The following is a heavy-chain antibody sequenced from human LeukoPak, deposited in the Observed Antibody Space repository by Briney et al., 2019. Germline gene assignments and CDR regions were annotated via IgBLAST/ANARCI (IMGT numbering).Heavy chain of an antibody. Sequence: PGGSLRLSCAASGFTFGDYYMSWIRQAPGEGLEWVPYISSSGSTIYYADSVEGRFTISRDNAKNSLYLQMNSLRAEDTAVYYCARRRYNWNAIDYWGQGTLVTVSS. D-gene: IGHD1-20*01. CDR3: ARRRYNWNAIDY. CDR2: ISSSGSTI. J-gene: IGHJ4*02. V-gene: IGHV3-11*01. CDR1: GFTFGDYY.